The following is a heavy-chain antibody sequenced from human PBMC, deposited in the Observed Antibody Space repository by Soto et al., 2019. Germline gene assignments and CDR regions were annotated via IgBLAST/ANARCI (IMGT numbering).Heavy chain of an antibody. V-gene: IGHV3-23*01. CDR1: GFTFSSYA. Sequence: PGGSLRLSCAASGFTFSSYAMSWVRQAPGKGLEWVSAISGSGGSTYYADSVKGRFTISRDNSKNTLYLQMNSLRAEDTAVYYCAKAPGAITMIVVVITTSEYFQHWGQGTLVTVSS. D-gene: IGHD3-22*01. CDR2: ISGSGGST. CDR3: AKAPGAITMIVVVITTSEYFQH. J-gene: IGHJ1*01.